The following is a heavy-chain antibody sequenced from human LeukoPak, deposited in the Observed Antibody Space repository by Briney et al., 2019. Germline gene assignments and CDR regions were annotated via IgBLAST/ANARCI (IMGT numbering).Heavy chain of an antibody. V-gene: IGHV3-30-3*01. CDR1: GFTFSSYA. J-gene: IGHJ4*02. Sequence: QPGGSLRLSCAASGFTFSSYAMHWVRQAPGKGLEWVAVISYDGSNKYYADSVKGRFTISRDNSKNTLYLQMNSLRAEDTAVYYCARAPVAGTGGTGSYWGQGTLVTVSS. CDR3: ARAPVAGTGGTGSY. D-gene: IGHD6-19*01. CDR2: ISYDGSNK.